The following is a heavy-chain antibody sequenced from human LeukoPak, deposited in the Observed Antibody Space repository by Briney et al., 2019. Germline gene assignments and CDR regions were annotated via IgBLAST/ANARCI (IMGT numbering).Heavy chain of an antibody. CDR3: ARDPSNSIGRMTWFDP. CDR1: GYTFSSHG. V-gene: IGHV1-18*01. Sequence: GASVKVSCKASGYTFSSHGISWVRQAPGQGLEWMGWISCYDGETKYAQKFQGRVTMTTDTSTSTAYMGLRSLRSDDTAVYYCARDPSNSIGRMTWFDPWGQGTLVTVSS. CDR2: ISCYDGET. D-gene: IGHD2/OR15-2a*01. J-gene: IGHJ5*02.